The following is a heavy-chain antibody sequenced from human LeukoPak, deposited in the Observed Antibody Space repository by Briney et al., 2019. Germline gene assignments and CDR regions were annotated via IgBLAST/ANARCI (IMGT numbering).Heavy chain of an antibody. CDR1: GFTVSSNY. Sequence: PGGSLRLSCAASGFTVSSNYMSWVRQAPGKGLEWVSGISASGTSIYYSDSVKGRFTISRDNAKNSLYLQMNSLRADDTAVYFCARDQSYYGVWGQGTLVTVSS. J-gene: IGHJ4*02. CDR2: ISASGTSI. CDR3: ARDQSYYGV. V-gene: IGHV3-11*01. D-gene: IGHD3-3*01.